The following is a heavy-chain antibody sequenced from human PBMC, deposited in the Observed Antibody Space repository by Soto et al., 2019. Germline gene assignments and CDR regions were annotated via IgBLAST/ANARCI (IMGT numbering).Heavy chain of an antibody. Sequence: GGSLRLSCAASGFTFSSYAMSWVRQAPGKGLEWVSAISGSGGSTNYADSVKGRFTISRDNSKNTLYLQMNSVRAEDTGVYYCAKLSRRELDYWGQGTLVTVSS. CDR2: ISGSGGST. J-gene: IGHJ4*02. CDR1: GFTFSSYA. V-gene: IGHV3-23*01. D-gene: IGHD1-1*01. CDR3: AKLSRRELDY.